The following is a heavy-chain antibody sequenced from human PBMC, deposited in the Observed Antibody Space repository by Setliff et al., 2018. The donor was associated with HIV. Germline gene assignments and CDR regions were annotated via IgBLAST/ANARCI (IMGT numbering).Heavy chain of an antibody. CDR1: GDSITSAYYY. J-gene: IGHJ3*02. D-gene: IGHD2-2*01. Sequence: PSETLSLTCSVSGDSITSAYYYWGWIRQPPGRGLEWIATTYYNGGTYYNSSLKSRATISVDTSKNQFSLKLSSVTAADTAVYYCARVRVPAARGAFDIWGQGTMVTVSS. CDR3: ARVRVPAARGAFDI. CDR2: TYYNGGT. V-gene: IGHV4-39*07.